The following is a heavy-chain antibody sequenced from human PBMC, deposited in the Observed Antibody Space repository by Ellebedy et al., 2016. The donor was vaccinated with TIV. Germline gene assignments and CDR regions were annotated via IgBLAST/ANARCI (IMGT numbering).Heavy chain of an antibody. D-gene: IGHD4-23*01. CDR3: ARVSWSGGYLLVNGGDGMDV. J-gene: IGHJ6*02. CDR2: VIPMFGTV. CDR1: RGTFSNYA. Sequence: SVKVSXKASRGTFSNYAVSWVRQAPGQGLEWMGGVIPMFGTVEYAQKFQGRVMITADKSTNTAYMEVRSLRSEDTALYYCARVSWSGGYLLVNGGDGMDVWGQGTTVIVSS. V-gene: IGHV1-69*06.